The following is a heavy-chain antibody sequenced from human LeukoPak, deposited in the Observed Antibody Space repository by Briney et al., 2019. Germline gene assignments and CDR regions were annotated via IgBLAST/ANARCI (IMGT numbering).Heavy chain of an antibody. D-gene: IGHD3-10*01. CDR1: GFPFSSYG. Sequence: GGSLVLSCAASGFPFSSYGMHWVRPAPGKGLEWVAVMWYDGSNKYYADSVKGRFTISRDNSKNTLYLQMNSLRAEDTAVYYCARENHMVRGALDYWGQGTLVTVSS. CDR3: ARENHMVRGALDY. V-gene: IGHV3-33*01. CDR2: MWYDGSNK. J-gene: IGHJ4*02.